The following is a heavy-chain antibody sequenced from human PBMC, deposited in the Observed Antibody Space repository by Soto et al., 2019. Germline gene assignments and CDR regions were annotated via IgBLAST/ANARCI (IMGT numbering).Heavy chain of an antibody. CDR1: GGSVNGYY. CDR3: ATRITVFRLLIPPFDP. V-gene: IGHV4-34*01. D-gene: IGHD3-3*01. J-gene: IGHJ5*02. Sequence: SETLSLTCAVYGGSVNGYYWNWIRQPPGKGLEWIGEINRTGGTHYNPSLKSRVTMSVDTPKNQFSLRLSSVTAADTAIYYCATRITVFRLLIPPFDPWGQGTQVTVSS. CDR2: INRTGGT.